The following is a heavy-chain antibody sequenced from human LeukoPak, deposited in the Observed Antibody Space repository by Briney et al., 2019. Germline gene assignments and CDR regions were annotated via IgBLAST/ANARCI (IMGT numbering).Heavy chain of an antibody. CDR2: IYTSGST. J-gene: IGHJ6*03. CDR3: ARDHVWNDVSTYYYYYYMDV. CDR1: GGSISSGSYY. V-gene: IGHV4-61*02. D-gene: IGHD1-1*01. Sequence: PSETLSLTCTVSGGSISSGSYYWSWIRQPAGKGLEWIGRIYTSGSTNYNPSLKSRVTISVDTSKNQFSLKLSSVTAADTAVYYCARDHVWNDVSTYYYYYYMDVWGKGTTVTVSS.